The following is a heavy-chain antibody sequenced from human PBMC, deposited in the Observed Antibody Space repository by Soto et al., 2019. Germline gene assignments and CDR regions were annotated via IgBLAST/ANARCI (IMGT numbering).Heavy chain of an antibody. CDR2: ISAYNGNT. J-gene: IGHJ4*02. Sequence: QVQLVQSGAEVKKPGASVKVSCKASGYTFTSYGISWVRQAPGQGLEWMGWISAYNGNTNYAQKLQGRVTMTTDTSTSTAYMELRSLRSDDTAVYYCARDRTYYGSESYYATFDYWGQGTLVTVSS. CDR1: GYTFTSYG. D-gene: IGHD3-10*01. V-gene: IGHV1-18*01. CDR3: ARDRTYYGSESYYATFDY.